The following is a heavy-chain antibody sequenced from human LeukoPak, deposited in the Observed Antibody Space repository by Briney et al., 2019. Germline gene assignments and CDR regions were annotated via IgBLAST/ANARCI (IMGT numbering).Heavy chain of an antibody. CDR1: GFTVSSNY. CDR3: AKDQRKIRYYYTSASSRLPDY. CDR2: VYSGGST. Sequence: PGGSLRLSCAASGFTVSSNYMSWVRQAPGKGLEWVSVVYSGGSTYYADSVKGRFTISRDNSKNTLYLQMNSLRAEDTAVYFCAKDQRKIRYYYTSASSRLPDYWGQGTLVTVSS. J-gene: IGHJ4*02. D-gene: IGHD3-10*01. V-gene: IGHV3-66*01.